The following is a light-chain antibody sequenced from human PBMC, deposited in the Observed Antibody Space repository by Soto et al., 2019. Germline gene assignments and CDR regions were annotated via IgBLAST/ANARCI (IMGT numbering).Light chain of an antibody. Sequence: DIVVTQSPLSLPVTPGEPSSISCRSSQSLLHSNVYNYLDWYLQKPGQSPQLLIYLGSNRASGVPDRFSGSGSGTDFTLQISRVEAEDVGVYYCMQPLQSWTFGQGTKV. CDR2: LGS. CDR3: MQPLQSWT. J-gene: IGKJ1*01. V-gene: IGKV2-28*01. CDR1: QSLLHSNVYNY.